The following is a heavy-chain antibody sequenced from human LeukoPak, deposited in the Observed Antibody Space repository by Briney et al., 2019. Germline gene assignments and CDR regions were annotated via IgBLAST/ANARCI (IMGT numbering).Heavy chain of an antibody. CDR3: ARVSRLWWARDI. J-gene: IGHJ3*02. Sequence: PSETLSLTCAVYGGSFSAYYWSWIRQPPGKGLEWIGEINLSGSTNYNPSLKSRVNISVDTSKNQFSLKLSSVTAADTAVYYCARVSRLWWARDIWGQGTMVTVST. V-gene: IGHV4-34*01. D-gene: IGHD2-21*01. CDR2: INLSGST. CDR1: GGSFSAYY.